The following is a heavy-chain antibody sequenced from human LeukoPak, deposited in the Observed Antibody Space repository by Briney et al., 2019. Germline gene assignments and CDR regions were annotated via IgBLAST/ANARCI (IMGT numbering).Heavy chain of an antibody. CDR3: ARESLGDVATSGLDY. CDR1: GFTFNSYA. J-gene: IGHJ4*02. D-gene: IGHD3-16*01. Sequence: GGSLRLSCAASGFTFNSYAMSWVRQAPGRGLEWVAAIEGSGYSTYYADSVKGRFTISRDISRNTLYLQMNSLRVEDTAMYYCARESLGDVATSGLDYWGQGTLVTVSS. V-gene: IGHV3-23*01. CDR2: IEGSGYST.